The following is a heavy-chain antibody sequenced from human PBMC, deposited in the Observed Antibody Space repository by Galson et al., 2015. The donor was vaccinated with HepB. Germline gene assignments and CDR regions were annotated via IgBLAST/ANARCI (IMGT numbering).Heavy chain of an antibody. V-gene: IGHV3-48*02. CDR1: GFTFSSNS. CDR2: ISGSSSTI. J-gene: IGHJ4*02. Sequence: SLRLSCATSGFTFSSNSMNWVRQAPGKGLEWVSYISGSSSTIYYADSVKGRFTVSRDNAKNSLYLQMNSLRDEDTAVYYCGKERIMADYWGQGTLVTVSS. CDR3: GKERIMADY. D-gene: IGHD2-8*01.